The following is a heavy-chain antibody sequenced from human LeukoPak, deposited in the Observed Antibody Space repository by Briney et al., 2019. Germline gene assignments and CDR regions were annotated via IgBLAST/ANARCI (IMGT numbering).Heavy chain of an antibody. Sequence: LSLTCAVYIDSFTNYYWNWIRQTPGKGLEWVSYISSSGSTKYYADSVKGRFTISRDNAKNSLYLQMNSLRAEDTAVYYCAQISIWGQGTLVTVSS. CDR3: AQISI. CDR2: ISSSGSTK. D-gene: IGHD2/OR15-2a*01. CDR1: IDSFTNYY. J-gene: IGHJ4*02. V-gene: IGHV3-11*04.